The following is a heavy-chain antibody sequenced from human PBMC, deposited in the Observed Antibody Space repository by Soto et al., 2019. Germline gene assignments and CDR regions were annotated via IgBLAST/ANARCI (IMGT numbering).Heavy chain of an antibody. CDR3: ATNYAYYYYYGMDV. V-gene: IGHV4-39*01. J-gene: IGHJ6*02. Sequence: ETLSLTCTVSVGSISSSSYYWGWILQPPGKGLEWIGSIYYSGSTYYNPSLKSRVTISVDTSKNQFSLKLSSVTAADTAVYYCATNYAYYYYYGMDVWGQGTTVTVSS. D-gene: IGHD4-4*01. CDR2: IYYSGST. CDR1: VGSISSSSYY.